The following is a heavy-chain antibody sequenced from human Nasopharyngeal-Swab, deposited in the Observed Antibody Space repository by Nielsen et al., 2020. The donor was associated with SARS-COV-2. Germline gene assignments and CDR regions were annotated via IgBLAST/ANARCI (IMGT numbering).Heavy chain of an antibody. CDR3: ARGAYDSSGYFWDY. Sequence: WIRQPPGKGPEWVSVTYSGGSTYSADSMKGRVTISRDNSKNTLYLQMNSLRAEDTAVYYCARGAYDSSGYFWDYWGQGTLVTVSS. J-gene: IGHJ4*02. D-gene: IGHD3-22*01. V-gene: IGHV3-53*03. CDR2: TYSGGST.